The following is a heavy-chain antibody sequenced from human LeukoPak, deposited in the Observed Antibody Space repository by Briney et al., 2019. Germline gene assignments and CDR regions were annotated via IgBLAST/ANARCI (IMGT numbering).Heavy chain of an antibody. V-gene: IGHV3-21*01. CDR2: ISSSSSYI. J-gene: IGHJ6*03. Sequence: PGGSLRLSCAASGFTFSSYSMNWVRQAPGKGLEWVSSISSSSSYIYYADSVKGRFTISRDNAKNSLYLQMNSLRAEDTAVYYCARYPRNYYDSSTYRNYYYYYYMDVWGKGTTVTVSS. CDR1: GFTFSSYS. CDR3: ARYPRNYYDSSTYRNYYYYYYMDV. D-gene: IGHD3-22*01.